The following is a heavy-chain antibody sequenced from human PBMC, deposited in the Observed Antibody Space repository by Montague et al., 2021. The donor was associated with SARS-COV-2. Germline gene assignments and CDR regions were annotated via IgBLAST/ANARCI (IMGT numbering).Heavy chain of an antibody. CDR2: ISYDGSNK. Sequence: SLRLSCAASGFTFSSYAMHWVRQAPGKGLEGVAVISYDGSNKYYADSVKGRFTISRDNSKNTLYLQMNSLRAEDTAVYYCARTNSGSYSGAFDIWGQGTMVTVSS. CDR1: GFTFSSYA. J-gene: IGHJ3*02. D-gene: IGHD1-26*01. CDR3: ARTNSGSYSGAFDI. V-gene: IGHV3-30*04.